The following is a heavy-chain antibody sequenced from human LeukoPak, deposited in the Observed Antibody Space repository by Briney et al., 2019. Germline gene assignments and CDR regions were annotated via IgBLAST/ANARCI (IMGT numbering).Heavy chain of an antibody. CDR3: TRPYYYDSSGYFY. Sequence: PSETLSLTCAVSGYSISSGYYWGWIRQPPGKGLEWIGSIYHSGSTYYYPSLKSRVTISVDTSKNQFSLKLSSVTAADTAVYYCTRPYYYDSSGYFYWGQGTLVTVSS. J-gene: IGHJ4*02. CDR1: GYSISSGYY. D-gene: IGHD3-22*01. CDR2: IYHSGST. V-gene: IGHV4-38-2*01.